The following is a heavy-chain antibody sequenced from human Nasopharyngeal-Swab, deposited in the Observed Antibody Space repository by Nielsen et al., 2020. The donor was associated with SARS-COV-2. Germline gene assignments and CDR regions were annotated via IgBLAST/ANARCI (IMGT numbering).Heavy chain of an antibody. Sequence: GGSLRLSCAASGFAFDHYALHWVRQAPGKGLEWVALISGDAFSTFTADSVEGRFTVSRDNSKNTLYLQMNSLTIEGTAVYYCARDLEKRTVTIFMDVWGKGTTVIVSS. D-gene: IGHD4-17*01. CDR1: GFAFDHYA. CDR2: ISGDAFST. V-gene: IGHV3-43*02. CDR3: ARDLEKRTVTIFMDV. J-gene: IGHJ6*03.